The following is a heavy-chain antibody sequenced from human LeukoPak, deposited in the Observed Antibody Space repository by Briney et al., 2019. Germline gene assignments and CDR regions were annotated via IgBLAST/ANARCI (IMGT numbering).Heavy chain of an antibody. CDR2: ISSSSSYI. V-gene: IGHV3-21*01. J-gene: IGHJ5*02. D-gene: IGHD2-2*03. CDR1: GFTFSSYS. Sequence: PGGSLRLSCAASGFTFSSYSMNWVRQAPGKGLEWVSSISSSSSYIYYADSVKGRFTISRDNAKNSLYLQMNSLRAEDTAVYYCARDGYCSSTSCYPGAASWGQGTLVTASS. CDR3: ARDGYCSSTSCYPGAAS.